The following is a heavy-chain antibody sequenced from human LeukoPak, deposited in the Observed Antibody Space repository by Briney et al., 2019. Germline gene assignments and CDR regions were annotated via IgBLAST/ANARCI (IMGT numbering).Heavy chain of an antibody. CDR3: ASGEVEPSLYFDY. V-gene: IGHV4-30-4*08. D-gene: IGHD1-14*01. Sequence: SETLSLTCTVSGGSISSGDYYWRWIRQPPGTGLEWIGYIYYSGSTYYNPSLKSRVTISVDTSKNQFSLKLSSVTAADTAVYYCASGEVEPSLYFDYWGQGTLVTVSS. J-gene: IGHJ4*02. CDR2: IYYSGST. CDR1: GGSISSGDYY.